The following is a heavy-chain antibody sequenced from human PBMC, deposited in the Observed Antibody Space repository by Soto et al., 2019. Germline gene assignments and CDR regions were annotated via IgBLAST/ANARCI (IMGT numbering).Heavy chain of an antibody. CDR3: ARTLRGRGVKYFDD. V-gene: IGHV6-1*01. CDR1: GDSVSNNSVA. Sequence: SQTLSLTCAISGDSVSNNSVAWNWVRQSPSRGLEWLGRTYYRSKWHYDYAPSVRSRITINPDTSKNHFSLQLNSVSPEDAAVYYCARTLRGRGVKYFDDWGQGTLVTVSS. D-gene: IGHD3-10*01. CDR2: TYYRSKWHY. J-gene: IGHJ4*02.